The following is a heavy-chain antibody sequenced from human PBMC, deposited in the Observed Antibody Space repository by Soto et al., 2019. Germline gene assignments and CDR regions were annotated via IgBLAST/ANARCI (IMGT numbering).Heavy chain of an antibody. CDR2: ISSSSSYI. CDR3: ARDLKDIVVVVAATGFDY. CDR1: GCTVSSYS. V-gene: IGHV3-21*01. J-gene: IGHJ4*02. Sequence: SVRLSCAAAGCTVSSYSMNWVRQAPGKGLEWVSSISSSSSYIYYADSVKGRFTISRDNAKNSLYLQMNSLRAEDTAVYYCARDLKDIVVVVAATGFDYRGQGTLVTVSS. D-gene: IGHD2-15*01.